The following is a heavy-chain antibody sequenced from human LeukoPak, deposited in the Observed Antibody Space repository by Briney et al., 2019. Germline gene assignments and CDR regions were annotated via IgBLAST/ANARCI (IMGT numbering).Heavy chain of an antibody. CDR2: IKQDGSEK. Sequence: HPGGSLRLSCAASGFTFSSYAMHWVRQAPGKGLEWVANIKQDGSEKYYVDSVRGRLTISRDNAENSLFLQMNRLRVEDTAVYYCTRDFGRSSYYFDFWGQGTLVTVSS. CDR1: GFTFSSYA. CDR3: TRDFGRSSYYFDF. J-gene: IGHJ4*02. D-gene: IGHD3-3*01. V-gene: IGHV3-7*01.